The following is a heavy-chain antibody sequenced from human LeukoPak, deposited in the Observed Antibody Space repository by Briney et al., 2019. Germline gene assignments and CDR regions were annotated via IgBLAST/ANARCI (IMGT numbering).Heavy chain of an antibody. CDR3: ARPRTYYDFWRGYPPFDY. CDR1: GGTFSNYA. CDR2: IITNFGTT. Sequence: SVKVSCKASGGTFSNYAISWVRQAPGQGLERMGGIITNFGTTNYAQRYQGRVTITADESTSTVYMELSSLRSEDTAVYYCARPRTYYDFWRGYPPFDYWGQGTLVTVSS. D-gene: IGHD3-3*01. J-gene: IGHJ4*02. V-gene: IGHV1-69*01.